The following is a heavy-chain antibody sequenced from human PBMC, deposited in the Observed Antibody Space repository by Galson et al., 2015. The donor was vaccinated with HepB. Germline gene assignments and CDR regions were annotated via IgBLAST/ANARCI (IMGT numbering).Heavy chain of an antibody. J-gene: IGHJ4*02. CDR3: AAGDYGDYVFHY. D-gene: IGHD4-17*01. CDR2: IDREDGKT. CDR1: GHTLTELS. V-gene: IGHV1-24*01. Sequence: SVKVSCKVSGHTLTELSIHWVRQAPGKGLECIGGIDREDGKTIYAQNFQGRVTVTEDTSTDTAYMDLYSLTYDDTAVYYCAAGDYGDYVFHYWGQGTLVTVSS.